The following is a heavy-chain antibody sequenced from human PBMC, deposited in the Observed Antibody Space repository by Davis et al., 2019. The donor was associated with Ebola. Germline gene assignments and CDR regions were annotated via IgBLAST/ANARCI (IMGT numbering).Heavy chain of an antibody. J-gene: IGHJ5*02. V-gene: IGHV3-23*01. Sequence: PGGSLRLSCAASGFTFSSYAMSWVRQAPGKGLEWVSVISGSGGSTYYADSVKGRFTISRDNSKNTLHLQMNCLRAEDTAVYYCAKTSSSSWRGWFDPWGQGTLVTVSS. CDR1: GFTFSSYA. CDR3: AKTSSSSWRGWFDP. CDR2: ISGSGGST. D-gene: IGHD6-13*01.